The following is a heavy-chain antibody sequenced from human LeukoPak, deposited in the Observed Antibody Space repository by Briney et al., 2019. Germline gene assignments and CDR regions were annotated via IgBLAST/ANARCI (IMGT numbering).Heavy chain of an antibody. Sequence: GGSLRLSCGGSGFTFSNYSINWVRQAPGKGLEWVSSISSRSIYIYYAGSVEGRFTISRDDARNSVYLQMNSLRADDTAVYYCARIWGGWYDKFFDPWGQGTLVTVSS. CDR2: ISSRSIYI. CDR1: GFTFSNYS. CDR3: ARIWGGWYDKFFDP. J-gene: IGHJ5*02. V-gene: IGHV3-21*01. D-gene: IGHD6-19*01.